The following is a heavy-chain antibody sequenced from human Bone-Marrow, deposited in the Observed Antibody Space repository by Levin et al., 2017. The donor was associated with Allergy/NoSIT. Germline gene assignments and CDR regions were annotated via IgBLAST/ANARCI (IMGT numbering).Heavy chain of an antibody. CDR3: AKDGGTWDLDY. J-gene: IGHJ4*02. CDR2: VLYEGTTK. Sequence: GGSLRLSCAASGFTLSTYSMHWVRQAPGKGLEWVAIVLYEGTTKYYADSVRGRFTISRDNSKNTVYLEMKSLRAEDTAIYYCAKDGGTWDLDYWGQGTPVTVSA. D-gene: IGHD1-26*01. V-gene: IGHV3-30*04. CDR1: GFTLSTYS.